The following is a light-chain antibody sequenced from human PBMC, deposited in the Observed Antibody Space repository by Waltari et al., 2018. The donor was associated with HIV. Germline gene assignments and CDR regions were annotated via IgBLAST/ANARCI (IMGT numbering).Light chain of an antibody. J-gene: IGLJ3*02. CDR3: CSYAGSYSFL. CDR1: SSDVGCYHY. V-gene: IGLV2-11*01. Sequence: QSALTQPRPVSGSPGPSVTISCTRTSSDVGCYHYVSGYQQHPAKAPSVRSYDVSKWHSRVPDRFFGSKSGNTASLTISGRQSEDEADYNCCSYAGSYSFLFGGGTHLTVL. CDR2: DVS.